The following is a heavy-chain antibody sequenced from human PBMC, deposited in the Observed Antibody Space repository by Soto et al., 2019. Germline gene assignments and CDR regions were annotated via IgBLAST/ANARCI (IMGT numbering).Heavy chain of an antibody. Sequence: SETLSLTCTVSGGSISSYYWSWIRQPPGKGLEWIGYMYNTGSTIYNPSLKSRVTISVDTSNNQFSLKLNSVTAADTAVYYCARDLWGYCGADCYPLDVWGQGTTVTVSS. CDR2: MYNTGST. V-gene: IGHV4-59*01. J-gene: IGHJ6*02. D-gene: IGHD2-21*02. CDR1: GGSISSYY. CDR3: ARDLWGYCGADCYPLDV.